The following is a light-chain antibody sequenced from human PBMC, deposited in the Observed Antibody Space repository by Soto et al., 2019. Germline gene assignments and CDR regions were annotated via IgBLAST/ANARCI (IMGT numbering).Light chain of an antibody. CDR2: DAS. Sequence: EIVLTQSPGTLSLSPGERATLSGMASQSVSSRSLAWYQQKPGQAPRLLISDASNRAADIPDRFSGSGSGTDFTLTINRLEPEDFAVYYCQQYAGSPRTFGQGTKVDIK. CDR3: QQYAGSPRT. J-gene: IGKJ1*01. V-gene: IGKV3-20*01. CDR1: QSVSSRS.